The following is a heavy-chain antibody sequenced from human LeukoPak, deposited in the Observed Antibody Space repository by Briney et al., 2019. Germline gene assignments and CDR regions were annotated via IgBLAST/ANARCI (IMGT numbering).Heavy chain of an antibody. J-gene: IGHJ4*02. V-gene: IGHV3-33*01. D-gene: IGHD3-22*01. CDR3: ATSRNPYYYDRFDY. Sequence: PGGSLRLSCAASGFTFSSYGMHWVRQAPGKGLEWVAVIWYDGSNKYYADSVKGRFTISRDNSKNTLYLQMNSLRAEGTAVYYCATSRNPYYYDRFDYWGQGTLVTVSS. CDR1: GFTFSSYG. CDR2: IWYDGSNK.